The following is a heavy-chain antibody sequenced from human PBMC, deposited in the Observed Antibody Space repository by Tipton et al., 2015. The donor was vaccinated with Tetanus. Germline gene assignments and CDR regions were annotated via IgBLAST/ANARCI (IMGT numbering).Heavy chain of an antibody. CDR3: ARGFRAVAGPFYYYYYYGMDV. D-gene: IGHD6-19*01. CDR2: INHSGST. J-gene: IGHJ6*02. Sequence: TLSLTCAVYGGSFSGYYWSWIRQPPGKGLEWIGEINHSGSTNYNPSLKSRVTISVDTSKNQFSLKLSSVTAADTAVYYCARGFRAVAGPFYYYYYYGMDVWGQGTTVTVSS. CDR1: GGSFSGYY. V-gene: IGHV4-34*01.